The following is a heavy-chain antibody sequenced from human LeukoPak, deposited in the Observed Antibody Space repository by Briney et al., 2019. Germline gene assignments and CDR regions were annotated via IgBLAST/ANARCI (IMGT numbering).Heavy chain of an antibody. CDR1: GGSISSYY. Sequence: SETLSLTCTVSGGSISSYYWSWIRQPPGKGLEWIGYIYYSVITNYNPSLKRRVTISVDTSKNQFSLNLSSVTAADTAVYSCARKIAAAGLPDYWGQGTLVTVSS. CDR2: IYYSVIT. D-gene: IGHD6-13*01. J-gene: IGHJ4*02. CDR3: ARKIAAAGLPDY. V-gene: IGHV4-59*01.